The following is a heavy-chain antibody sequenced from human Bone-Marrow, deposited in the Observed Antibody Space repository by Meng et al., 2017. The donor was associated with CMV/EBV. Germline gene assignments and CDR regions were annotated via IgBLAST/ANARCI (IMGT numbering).Heavy chain of an antibody. D-gene: IGHD1-26*01. V-gene: IGHV3-9*01. CDR2: ISWNSGSI. CDR1: GFTFDDYA. J-gene: IGHJ5*02. Sequence: SLKISCAASGFTFDDYAMHWVRQAPGKGLEWVSGISWNSGSIGYADSVKGRFTISRDNAKNSLYLQMNSLRAEDTALYYCAKDMSAYYEGSNWFDPWGQGHLVTVAS. CDR3: AKDMSAYYEGSNWFDP.